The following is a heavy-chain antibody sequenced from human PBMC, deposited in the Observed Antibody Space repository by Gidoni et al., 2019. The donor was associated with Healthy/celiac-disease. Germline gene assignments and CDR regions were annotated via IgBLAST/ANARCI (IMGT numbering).Heavy chain of an antibody. CDR2: INHSGST. D-gene: IGHD6-13*01. CDR3: ARLVNRSPRHAFDI. Sequence: QVQLQQWGAGLLKPSETLSLTCAVYGGSFSGYYWSWIRQPPGKGLEWIGEINHSGSTNYNPSHKSRVTIAVDTSKNQFSLKLSSVTAADTAVYYCARLVNRSPRHAFDIWGQGTMVTVSS. J-gene: IGHJ3*02. CDR1: GGSFSGYY. V-gene: IGHV4-34*01.